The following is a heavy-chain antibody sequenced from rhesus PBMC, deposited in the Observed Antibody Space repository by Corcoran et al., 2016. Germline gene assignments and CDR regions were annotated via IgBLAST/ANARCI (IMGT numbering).Heavy chain of an antibody. CDR1: GYSISSGYY. D-gene: IGHD5-36*02. J-gene: IGHJ4*01. CDR3: ARRLATVTLSYFDY. CDR2: INGSGGSN. V-gene: IGHV4S14*01. Sequence: QVQLQESGPGLVKPSETLSLTCAVSGYSISSGYYWNWIRQPPGKGLEWIGSINGSGGSNYLSPALKRRVTLSVDTSKNQFSLKLSSVTAADTAVYYCARRLATVTLSYFDYWGQGVLVTVSS.